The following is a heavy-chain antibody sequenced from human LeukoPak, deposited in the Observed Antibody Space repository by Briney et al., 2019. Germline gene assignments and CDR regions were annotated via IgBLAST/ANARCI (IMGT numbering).Heavy chain of an antibody. V-gene: IGHV3-30*18. CDR3: AKDLVYLGYCSSTSCYAYAIDI. Sequence: GGSLRLSCAASGFTFSRYGMHWVRQAPGKGLEWVAVISYDGSNKYYADSVKGRFTISRDNSKNTLYLQMNNLRAEDTAVYYCAKDLVYLGYCSSTSCYAYAIDIWGQGTMVTVSS. D-gene: IGHD2-2*01. CDR1: GFTFSRYG. CDR2: ISYDGSNK. J-gene: IGHJ3*02.